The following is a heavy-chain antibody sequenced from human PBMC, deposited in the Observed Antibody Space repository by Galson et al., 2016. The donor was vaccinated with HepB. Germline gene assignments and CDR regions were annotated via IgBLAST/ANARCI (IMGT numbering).Heavy chain of an antibody. D-gene: IGHD3-3*01. V-gene: IGHV3-33*06. CDR2: IWHDGSRK. CDR1: GFTFRSYG. J-gene: IGHJ4*02. CDR3: AKNLDFWVEEVDY. Sequence: SLRLSCAASGFTFRSYGMQWVRQAPGKGLEWVAVIWHDGSRKYCGDSVKGRFTISRDNAKNTLYLQMNSLRAEDTAIYYCAKNLDFWVEEVDYWGQGTLVIVSS.